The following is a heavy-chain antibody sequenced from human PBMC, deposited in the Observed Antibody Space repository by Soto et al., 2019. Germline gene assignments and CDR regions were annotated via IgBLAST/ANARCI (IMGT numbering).Heavy chain of an antibody. J-gene: IGHJ5*02. V-gene: IGHV4-34*01. CDR1: GGSFSGYY. CDR3: ARGHCSSTSCYRAFNWFDP. D-gene: IGHD2-2*01. Sequence: QVQLQQWGAGLLKPSETLSLTCAVYGGSFSGYYWSWIRQPPGKGLEWIGEINHSGSTNYNPSLKSRVTISVDTSKNQFFLKLSSVTAADTAVYYCARGHCSSTSCYRAFNWFDPWGQGTLVTVSS. CDR2: INHSGST.